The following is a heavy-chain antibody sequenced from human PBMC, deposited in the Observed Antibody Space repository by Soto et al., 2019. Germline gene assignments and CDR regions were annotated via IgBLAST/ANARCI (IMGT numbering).Heavy chain of an antibody. V-gene: IGHV4-28*01. CDR2: IYYSGTT. J-gene: IGHJ4*02. CDR1: GYSISSSNW. D-gene: IGHD3-22*01. Sequence: SETLSLTCAVSGYSISSSNWWGWIRQPPGKGLEWIGYIYYSGTTYYNPSLKSRLTISVDTSENQFSLKLTSVTAADTAVYYCASLDQYYYDSSGYYSWGQGTLVTVSS. CDR3: ASLDQYYYDSSGYYS.